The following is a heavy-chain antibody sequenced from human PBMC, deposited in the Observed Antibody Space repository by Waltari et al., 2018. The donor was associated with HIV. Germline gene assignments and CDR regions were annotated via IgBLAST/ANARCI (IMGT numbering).Heavy chain of an antibody. V-gene: IGHV3-33*01. CDR3: ARDSHYYDSTPFDY. Sequence: QVQLVESGGGVVQPGRSLRLFCAASGFIFRLFAIHWVRQAPGKGLEWVAVIGYDGTKKDFADSVKGRFTISRDNSKNTLYLQMNSLRAEDTAVYYCARDSHYYDSTPFDYWGQGTLVTVSS. CDR2: IGYDGTKK. J-gene: IGHJ4*02. CDR1: GFIFRLFA. D-gene: IGHD3-22*01.